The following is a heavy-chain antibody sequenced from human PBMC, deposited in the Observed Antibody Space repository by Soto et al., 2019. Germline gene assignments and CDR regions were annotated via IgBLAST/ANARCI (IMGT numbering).Heavy chain of an antibody. CDR2: ISYDGSNK. J-gene: IGHJ6*02. CDR3: AKDLGYCSGGSCPYPFDYGMDV. V-gene: IGHV3-30*18. Sequence: GGALRLSCAASGFTFSSYGMHWVRQAPGKGLEGVAVISYDGSNKYYADSVKGRFNISRDNSKNTLYLQMNSLRAEDKAVYYCAKDLGYCSGGSCPYPFDYGMDVWGQGTTVTVSS. D-gene: IGHD2-15*01. CDR1: GFTFSSYG.